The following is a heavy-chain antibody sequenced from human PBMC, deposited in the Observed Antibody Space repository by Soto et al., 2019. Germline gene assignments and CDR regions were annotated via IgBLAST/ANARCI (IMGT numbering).Heavy chain of an antibody. CDR3: ASRSRSYGRDV. Sequence: QPGGSLRLSCAASGFTFSNYAMTWVRQAPGKGLEWVSVISDSIGVGRTYYADSVTGRFTIARDNSKKTLYLQMSSLRAEDTAVYYCASRSRSYGRDVLGNGNTVRFSS. CDR1: GFTFSNYA. J-gene: IGHJ6*04. CDR2: ISDSIGVGRT. V-gene: IGHV3-23*01. D-gene: IGHD2-2*01.